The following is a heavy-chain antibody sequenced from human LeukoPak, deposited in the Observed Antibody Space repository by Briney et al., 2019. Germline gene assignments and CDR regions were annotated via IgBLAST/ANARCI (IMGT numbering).Heavy chain of an antibody. CDR3: ARGYNYGYWIDY. Sequence: GSLRLSCAASGFTFSSYWMHWVRQAPGKGLVWVSRINTDGSSTSYVDSGKGRFSISRDNAKNTLYLQMNSLRAEDTAVYYCARGYNYGYWIDYWGQGTLVTVSS. CDR1: GFTFSSYW. D-gene: IGHD5-18*01. V-gene: IGHV3-74*01. CDR2: INTDGSST. J-gene: IGHJ4*02.